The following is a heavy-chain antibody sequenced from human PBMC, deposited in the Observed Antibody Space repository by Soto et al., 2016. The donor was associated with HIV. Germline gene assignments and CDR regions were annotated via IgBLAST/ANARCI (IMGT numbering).Heavy chain of an antibody. D-gene: IGHD2-15*01. CDR1: GFTFSASA. Sequence: EVQLVESGGGVVQPGGSLKLFCEAPGFTFSASAIHWVRQASGKGLEWLGRIRSKANNYATSYAVSLKGRFTVSRDESKNMAYLEMKDLKTEDTAVYYCARVGVAWFDSWGQGTLVTVSS. V-gene: IGHV3-73*01. CDR3: ARVGVAWFDS. CDR2: IRSKANNYAT. J-gene: IGHJ5*01.